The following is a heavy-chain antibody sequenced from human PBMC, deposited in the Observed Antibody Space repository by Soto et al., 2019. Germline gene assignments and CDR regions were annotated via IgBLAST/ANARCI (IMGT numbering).Heavy chain of an antibody. CDR1: GLTISSASYY. Sequence: QVLLQESGPGLMKPSQTLSLTCTVSGLTISSASYYWGWIRQHPGKGLGWVGNIYYNGSTYYSPSLKSRVTLWVDTSKNQFSLRLASVTAADTAVYYCARYRISGSWSKFDYWGQGTLVTVSS. V-gene: IGHV4-31*03. CDR2: IYYNGST. CDR3: ARYRISGSWSKFDY. J-gene: IGHJ4*02. D-gene: IGHD6-13*01.